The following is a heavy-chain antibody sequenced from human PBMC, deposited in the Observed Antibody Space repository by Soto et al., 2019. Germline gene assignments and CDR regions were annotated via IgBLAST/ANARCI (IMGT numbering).Heavy chain of an antibody. D-gene: IGHD6-6*01. CDR1: GYSLTSYW. CDR2: IDPSDSYT. V-gene: IGHV5-10-1*01. Sequence: PGESLKISCKGSGYSLTSYWISWVRQMPGKGLEWMGRIDPSDSYTNYSPSFQGHVTISADKSISTAYLQWSSLKASDTAMYYCARSTRRIAARPNYYYYGMDVWGQGTTVTVSS. CDR3: ARSTRRIAARPNYYYYGMDV. J-gene: IGHJ6*02.